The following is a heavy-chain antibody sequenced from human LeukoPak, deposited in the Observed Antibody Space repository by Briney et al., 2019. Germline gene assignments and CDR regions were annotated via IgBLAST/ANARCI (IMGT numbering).Heavy chain of an antibody. Sequence: PGGSLRLSCAASGFIFSDYYMTWIRQAPGKGLVWVSYIDRSGATAFYADSVKGRFTMSRDNARNSLHLQMNDLRPEDSAVYYCGLRSMNPSYYYGIDVWGQGTTVRVSS. V-gene: IGHV3-11*01. CDR2: IDRSGATA. CDR1: GFIFSDYY. J-gene: IGHJ6*02. D-gene: IGHD2-8*01. CDR3: GLRSMNPSYYYGIDV.